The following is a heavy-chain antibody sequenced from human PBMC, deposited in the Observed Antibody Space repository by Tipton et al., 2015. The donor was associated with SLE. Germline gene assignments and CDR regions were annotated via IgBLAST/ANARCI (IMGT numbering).Heavy chain of an antibody. CDR2: IYHLGST. V-gene: IGHV4-59*01. Sequence: TLSLTCNVSGGSITKYYWSWIRQPPGKGLEWIGYIYHLGSTSYNPSLDSRATILVDTSKNQFSLNLRSVTAADTAVYYCAREEGQWDAFDIWGQGTVVTVSS. J-gene: IGHJ3*02. CDR1: GGSITKYY. CDR3: AREEGQWDAFDI. D-gene: IGHD2-8*01.